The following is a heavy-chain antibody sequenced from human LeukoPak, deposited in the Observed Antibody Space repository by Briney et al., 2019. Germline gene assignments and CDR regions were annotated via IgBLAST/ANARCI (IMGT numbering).Heavy chain of an antibody. J-gene: IGHJ4*02. V-gene: IGHV3-43*02. CDR2: ISGDGGST. CDR3: AKEGGYSYGYVVYFDY. D-gene: IGHD5-18*01. CDR1: GFTFDDYA. Sequence: GGSLRLSCAASGFTFDDYAMYWVRQAPGKGLEWVSLISGDGGSTYYADSVKGRFTISRDNSKNSLYLQMNSLRTEDTALYYCAKEGGYSYGYVVYFDYWGQGTLVIVSS.